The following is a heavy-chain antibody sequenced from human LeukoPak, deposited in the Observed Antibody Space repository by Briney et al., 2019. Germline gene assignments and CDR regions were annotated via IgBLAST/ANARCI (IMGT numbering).Heavy chain of an antibody. V-gene: IGHV1-8*01. CDR2: MNPNSGNT. CDR3: ARGSWGEIAGRKSFEF. D-gene: IGHD6-6*01. J-gene: IGHJ4*02. Sequence: ASVKVSCKASEYTFTSYDINWVRQATGQWLEWMGWMNPNSGNTGYAQKFQGRVTMTRVTSISTAYMELNNLTSEDTAVYYCARGSWGEIAGRKSFEFWGQGSLVTVSS. CDR1: EYTFTSYD.